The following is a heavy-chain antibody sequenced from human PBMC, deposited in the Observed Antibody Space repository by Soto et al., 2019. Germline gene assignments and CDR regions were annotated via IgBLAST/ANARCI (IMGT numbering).Heavy chain of an antibody. CDR3: ASSFIVPAAIGY. Sequence: QVQLVQSGAEVKKPGASVKVTCKAYGYTFTSYAMHCVRQALGLRLEWMGWINAGNGNTKYSQKFQGRVTITRDTSASTAYMELRSLRSEDTAVYYCASSFIVPAAIGYWGQGTLVTVSS. J-gene: IGHJ4*02. V-gene: IGHV1-3*01. CDR1: GYTFTSYA. CDR2: INAGNGNT. D-gene: IGHD2-2*02.